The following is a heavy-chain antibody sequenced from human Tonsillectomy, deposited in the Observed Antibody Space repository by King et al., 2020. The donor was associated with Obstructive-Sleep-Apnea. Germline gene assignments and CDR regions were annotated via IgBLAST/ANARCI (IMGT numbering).Heavy chain of an antibody. D-gene: IGHD3-3*02. CDR1: AFTFSDYT. CDR2: ISYDGKTE. Sequence: QLVQSGGGVVQPGRSLRLSCAASAFTFSDYTMHCVRQAPVKGLEWVAVISYDGKTEYYADAVKGRFTISRDNSKNTLYLQMNTLRAEDTALYYWAREIRSRNSYWGQGTLVTVSS. CDR3: AREIRSRNSY. J-gene: IGHJ4*02. V-gene: IGHV3-30*04.